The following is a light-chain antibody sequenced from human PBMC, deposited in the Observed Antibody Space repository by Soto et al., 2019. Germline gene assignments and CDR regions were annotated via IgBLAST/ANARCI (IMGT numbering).Light chain of an antibody. J-gene: IGKJ1*01. V-gene: IGKV3-11*01. CDR2: DAS. CDR1: QSVSSY. Sequence: EIVLTQSPATLSLSPGERATLSCRASQSVSSYLVWYQQKPGQAPRFLIYDASNRATGIPARFSGSGSGTDFTPTISSLEPEDFAVYYCQQRSNWPWTFGQGTKV. CDR3: QQRSNWPWT.